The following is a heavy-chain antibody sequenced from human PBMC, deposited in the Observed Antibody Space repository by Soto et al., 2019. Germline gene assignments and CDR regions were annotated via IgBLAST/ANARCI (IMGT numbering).Heavy chain of an antibody. CDR2: ISGSGGST. V-gene: IGHV3-23*01. Sequence: GGSLRLSCAASGFTFSSYAMSWVRQAPGKGLEWVSAISGSGGSTYYADSVKGRFTISRDNSKNTLYLQMNSLRAEDTAVYYCAKCFWSVVAAYLDYWGQGTLVTVSS. CDR3: AKCFWSVVAAYLDY. J-gene: IGHJ4*02. D-gene: IGHD2-15*01. CDR1: GFTFSSYA.